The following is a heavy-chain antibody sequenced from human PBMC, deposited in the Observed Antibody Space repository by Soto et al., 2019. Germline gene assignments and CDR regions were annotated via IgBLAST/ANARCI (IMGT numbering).Heavy chain of an antibody. D-gene: IGHD3-10*01. CDR1: GFTFSSYG. Sequence: GGFLRLSCAASGFTFSSYGMHWVRQAPGKGLEWVAVISYDGSNKYYADSVKGRFTISRDNSKNTLYLQMNSLRAEDTAVYYCAKDGSGSYYNPYFDYWGQGTLVTVSS. V-gene: IGHV3-30*18. CDR2: ISYDGSNK. CDR3: AKDGSGSYYNPYFDY. J-gene: IGHJ4*02.